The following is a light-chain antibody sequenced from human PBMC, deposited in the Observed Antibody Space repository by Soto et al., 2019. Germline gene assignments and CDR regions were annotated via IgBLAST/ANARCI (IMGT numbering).Light chain of an antibody. J-gene: IGKJ1*01. CDR1: QRISSW. V-gene: IGKV1-5*01. CDR3: QQYKTYSWT. CDR2: DAS. Sequence: DVQMTQSPSTLSASLGDKVTITCGASQRISSWLAWYQRKPGKAPKXLIYDASKLESGVPSRFRGSGSGTELTITISSLNPEDFETYYCQQYKTYSWTFGQGTKVDIK.